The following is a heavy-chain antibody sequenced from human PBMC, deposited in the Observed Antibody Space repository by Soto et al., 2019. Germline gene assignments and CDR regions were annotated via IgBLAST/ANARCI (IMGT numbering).Heavy chain of an antibody. V-gene: IGHV3-33*01. CDR3: AREMATIGGEYDY. J-gene: IGHJ4*02. D-gene: IGHD5-12*01. Sequence: QVQLVESGGGVVQPGRSLRLSCAASGFTFSSYGMHWVRQAPGKGLEWVAVIWYDGSNKYYADSVKGRFTISRDNSKNTLYLQMNSLRAEDTAVYYYAREMATIGGEYDYWGQGTLVTVSS. CDR1: GFTFSSYG. CDR2: IWYDGSNK.